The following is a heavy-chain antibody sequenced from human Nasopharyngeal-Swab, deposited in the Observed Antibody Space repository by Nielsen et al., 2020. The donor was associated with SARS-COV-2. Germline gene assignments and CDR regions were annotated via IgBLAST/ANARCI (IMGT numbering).Heavy chain of an antibody. J-gene: IGHJ4*02. CDR2: ISGSDYST. CDR1: GFTFRSYA. V-gene: IGHV3-23*01. D-gene: IGHD3-10*01. CDR3: AKDWFGELTLDY. Sequence: GGSLRLSCAASGFTFRSYAISWVRQAPGKGLEWVSVISGSDYSTKYADSVKGRFTISRDNSKNTLYLQMNSLRAEDTAVYYCAKDWFGELTLDYWGQGTLVTVSS.